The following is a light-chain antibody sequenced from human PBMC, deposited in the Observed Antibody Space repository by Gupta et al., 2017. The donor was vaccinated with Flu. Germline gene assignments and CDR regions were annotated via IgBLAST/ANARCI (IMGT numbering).Light chain of an antibody. CDR2: QAS. V-gene: IGKV1-5*03. CDR3: QQYKTYGQT. Sequence: DIQMTQSPSALSASVGDRVTITCRASQDIETWLAWYQQKAGEAPRLLIYQASKLQGGAPSRFAGAGSGTEFTLTITSLQPEDVASYYCQQYKTYGQTFGRGTRLEI. J-gene: IGKJ2*01. CDR1: QDIETW.